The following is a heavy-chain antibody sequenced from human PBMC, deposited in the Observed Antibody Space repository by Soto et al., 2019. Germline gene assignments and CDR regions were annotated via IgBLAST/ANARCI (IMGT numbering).Heavy chain of an antibody. CDR3: ARDFAY. CDR2: INSDGSST. V-gene: IGHV3-74*01. CDR1: GFTFSTFW. Sequence: EVQLVESGGGLVQPGGSLRLSCEASGFTFSTFWMHWVRQAPGKGLVWVSRINSDGSSTNYADSVKGRVTISRDNAKKALYLQLNSLRPEDTAVYYCARDFAYGGQGTLVTVSS. J-gene: IGHJ4*02.